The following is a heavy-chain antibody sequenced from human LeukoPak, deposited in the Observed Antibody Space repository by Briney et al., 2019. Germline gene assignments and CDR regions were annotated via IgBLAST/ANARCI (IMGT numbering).Heavy chain of an antibody. CDR3: ARDADSSSWYRIY. CDR2: IYHSGST. Sequence: SETLSLTCTVSGGSISSSSYYWGWIRQPPGKGLEWIGSIYHSGSTYYNPSLKSRVTISVDTSKNQFSLKLSSVTAADTAVYYCARDADSSSWYRIYWGQGTLVTVSS. D-gene: IGHD6-13*01. V-gene: IGHV4-39*07. J-gene: IGHJ4*02. CDR1: GGSISSSSYY.